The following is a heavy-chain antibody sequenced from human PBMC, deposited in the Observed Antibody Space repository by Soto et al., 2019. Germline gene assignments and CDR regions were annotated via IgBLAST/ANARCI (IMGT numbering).Heavy chain of an antibody. D-gene: IGHD6-6*01. CDR1: GGTFSSYA. V-gene: IGHV1-69*13. J-gene: IGHJ6*02. CDR2: IIPIFGTA. Sequence: SVKVSCKASGGTFSSYAISWVRQAPGQGLEWMGGIIPIFGTANYAQKFQGRVTITADESTSTDYMELSSLRYEDTAVYYCARGAKQLVVNYYYYYGMDVWGQGTTVTVSS. CDR3: ARGAKQLVVNYYYYYGMDV.